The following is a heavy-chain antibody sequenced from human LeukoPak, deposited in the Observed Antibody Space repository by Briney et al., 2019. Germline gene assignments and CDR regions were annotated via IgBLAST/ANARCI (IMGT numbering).Heavy chain of an antibody. CDR2: INAGNGNT. V-gene: IGHV1-3*01. Sequence: ASVKVSCKASGYTFTSYAMHWVRQAPGQRLEWMGWINAGNGNTKYSQKFQGRVTLTRSTSISTAYMELRSLTSEDTAVYYCARDYGGNSGWSDPWGQGTLVTVSS. CDR3: ARDYGGNSGWSDP. D-gene: IGHD4-23*01. J-gene: IGHJ5*02. CDR1: GYTFTSYA.